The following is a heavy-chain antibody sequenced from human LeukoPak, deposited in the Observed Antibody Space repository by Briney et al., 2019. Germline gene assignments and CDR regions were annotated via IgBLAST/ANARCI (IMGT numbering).Heavy chain of an antibody. V-gene: IGHV1-18*01. CDR2: ISAYNGNT. CDR1: GYTFTIYG. D-gene: IGHD3-3*01. CDR3: ARGRVDYDFDY. J-gene: IGHJ4*02. Sequence: ASVKVSFKASGYTFTIYGISWVRQAPGQGLEWMGWISAYNGNTNYAQKLQGRVTMTTDTSTSTAYMELRSLRSEDTAVYYCARGRVDYDFDYWGQGTLVTVSS.